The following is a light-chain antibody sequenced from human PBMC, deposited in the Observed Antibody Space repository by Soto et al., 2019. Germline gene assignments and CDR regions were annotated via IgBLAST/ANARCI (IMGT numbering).Light chain of an antibody. J-gene: IGLJ1*01. CDR3: SSYAGSNNYV. CDR1: SSDVGGYQY. CDR2: AVN. Sequence: QSVLTQPPSASGSPGRSVAIAGTGTSSDVGGYQYVSWYQQYPGKAPKLMIYAVNKRPSGVPDRFSGSRSGNTASLTVSGLQAEDEADYYCSSYAGSNNYVFGTGTKV. V-gene: IGLV2-8*01.